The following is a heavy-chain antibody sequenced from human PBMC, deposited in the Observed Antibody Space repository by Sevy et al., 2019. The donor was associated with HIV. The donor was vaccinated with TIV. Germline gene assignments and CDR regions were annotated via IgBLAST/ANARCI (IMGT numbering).Heavy chain of an antibody. Sequence: GGSLRLSCAASGFTFSSYAMSWVRHAPGKGLEWVSAISGSGGSTYYADSVKGRFTISRDNSKNTLYLQMNSLRAEDTAVYYCARDSSSWSFGAFDIWGQGTMVTVS. CDR3: ARDSSSWSFGAFDI. V-gene: IGHV3-23*01. D-gene: IGHD6-13*01. CDR2: ISGSGGST. CDR1: GFTFSSYA. J-gene: IGHJ3*02.